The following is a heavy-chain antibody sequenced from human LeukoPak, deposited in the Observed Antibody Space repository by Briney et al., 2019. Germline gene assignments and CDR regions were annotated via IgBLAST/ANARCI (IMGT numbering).Heavy chain of an antibody. J-gene: IGHJ3*01. Sequence: GGSLRLSCAASGFTFRSYDMHWVRQPAGKGLEWVSTIGTAADTYYPDSVKGRFTISRANAENSLYLQMNSLRVEDTAVYYCARALLLPIVTTLNEHAFDLWGQGTMVTVSS. CDR3: ARALLLPIVTTLNEHAFDL. CDR1: GFTFRSYD. D-gene: IGHD3-16*02. V-gene: IGHV3-13*01. CDR2: IGTAADT.